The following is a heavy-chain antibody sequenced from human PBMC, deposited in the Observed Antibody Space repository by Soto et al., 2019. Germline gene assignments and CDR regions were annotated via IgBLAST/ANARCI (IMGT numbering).Heavy chain of an antibody. CDR2: IYGGLTT. Sequence: GGSLRLSCAASGFTVSSTYMTWVRQAPGKGLEWVSIIYGGLTTSYADSVKGRFAISRDNSKNTVFLQMNSLGAEDTAVYYCARDRIEAAGTPRFNYYYGMDVWGQGTTVTVSS. CDR1: GFTVSSTY. V-gene: IGHV3-53*01. D-gene: IGHD6-13*01. CDR3: ARDRIEAAGTPRFNYYYGMDV. J-gene: IGHJ6*02.